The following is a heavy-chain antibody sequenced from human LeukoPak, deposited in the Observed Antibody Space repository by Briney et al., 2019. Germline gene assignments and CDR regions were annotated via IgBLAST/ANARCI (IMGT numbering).Heavy chain of an antibody. J-gene: IGHJ4*02. Sequence: PSETLSLTCNVSGGSISSYYWSWIRQPPGKGLEWIGYIYYSGSTNYSPSLKSRVTISINTSKNQFSLKLSSVTAADTAVYYCAGHHPRNTVDFWGQGTLVTVSS. D-gene: IGHD2/OR15-2a*01. CDR2: IYYSGST. CDR3: AGHHPRNTVDF. CDR1: GGSISSYY. V-gene: IGHV4-59*08.